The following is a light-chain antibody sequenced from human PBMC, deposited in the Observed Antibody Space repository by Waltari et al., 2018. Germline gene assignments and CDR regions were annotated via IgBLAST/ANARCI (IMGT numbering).Light chain of an antibody. J-gene: IGKJ5*01. CDR1: QDIGNY. CDR2: DAS. CDR3: QKSNSAPFT. V-gene: IGKV1-27*01. Sequence: DIQMTQSPSSLSASVGDRVTITCRASQDIGNYLAWYQQKPGKVPKVLIYDASTLESGVPSRCSGGGSGTDFTLTISSLQPLDFATYYCQKSNSAPFTFGQGTRLGIK.